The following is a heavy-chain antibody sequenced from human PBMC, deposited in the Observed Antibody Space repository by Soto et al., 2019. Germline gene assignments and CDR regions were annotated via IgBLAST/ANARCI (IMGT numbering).Heavy chain of an antibody. J-gene: IGHJ3*02. CDR2: IWYDGSNK. CDR1: GFTFSSYG. D-gene: IGHD6-19*01. CDR3: ARVVGKQGLVLDAVDI. V-gene: IGHV3-33*01. Sequence: QVQLVESGGGVVQPGRSLRLSCAASGFTFSSYGMRWVRQAPGKGLEWVAVIWYDGSNKYYADSVKGRFTISRDNSKNTLYLQMTSLRAEDTAVYYCARVVGKQGLVLDAVDIWGQGTMVTVSS.